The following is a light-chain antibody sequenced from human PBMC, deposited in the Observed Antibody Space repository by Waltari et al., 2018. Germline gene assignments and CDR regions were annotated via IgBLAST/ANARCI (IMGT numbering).Light chain of an antibody. J-gene: IGKJ5*01. CDR3: QQYDNPAIT. V-gene: IGKV1-33*01. Sequence: DIQMTQSPSSLSASVGDRVTITCQASQDISNYLNWYQQKPGKAPKLLIYDASNLETGVPSRFSGSGSGTDFTFTISSLQPVDIATYYCQQYDNPAITFGQGTRLEIK. CDR2: DAS. CDR1: QDISNY.